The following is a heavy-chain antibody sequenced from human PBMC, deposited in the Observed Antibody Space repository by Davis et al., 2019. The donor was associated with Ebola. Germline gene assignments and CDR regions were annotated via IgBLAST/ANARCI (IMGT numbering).Heavy chain of an antibody. V-gene: IGHV3-23*01. D-gene: IGHD4-17*01. CDR2: ISGSGGST. Sequence: GESLKISCAASGFTFSSYAMSWVRQAPGKGLEWVSAISGSGGSTYYADSVEGRFTISRDNSKNTLYLQMNSLRAEDTAVYYCAKDPYVTTVTGVFQHWGQGTLVTVSS. J-gene: IGHJ1*01. CDR3: AKDPYVTTVTGVFQH. CDR1: GFTFSSYA.